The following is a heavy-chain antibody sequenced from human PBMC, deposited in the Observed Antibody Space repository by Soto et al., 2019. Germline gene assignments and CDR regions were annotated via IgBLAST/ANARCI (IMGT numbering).Heavy chain of an antibody. J-gene: IGHJ4*02. D-gene: IGHD1-20*01. V-gene: IGHV3-23*01. CDR1: GFTFSSYA. CDR2: VSGSGGST. CDR3: AKPPDYNWNDY. Sequence: EVQLLESXGGLXQXXXXXRLSCAASGFTFSSYAMSWVRQAPGKGLEWISAVSGSGGSTYYADSVKGRFTISRDNSKDTQYLQMNNLRAEDTAVYYCAKPPDYNWNDYWGQGTLVTVSS.